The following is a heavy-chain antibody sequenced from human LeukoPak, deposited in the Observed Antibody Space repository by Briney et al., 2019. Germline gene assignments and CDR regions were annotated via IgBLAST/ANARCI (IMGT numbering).Heavy chain of an antibody. D-gene: IGHD6-13*01. CDR3: AKAISLAHGMDV. V-gene: IGHV3-30*02. CDR1: GFTFSNYG. Sequence: GGSLRLSCAASGFTFSNYGLHWVRQAPGKGLEWVAFIRSDGSNQYYADSVKGRFTISRDNSKSTLYLQMNSLRAEDTAVYYCAKAISLAHGMDVWGKGTTVTISS. J-gene: IGHJ6*04. CDR2: IRSDGSNQ.